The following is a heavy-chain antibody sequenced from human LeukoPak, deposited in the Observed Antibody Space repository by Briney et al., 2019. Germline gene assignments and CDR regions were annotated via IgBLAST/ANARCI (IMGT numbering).Heavy chain of an antibody. CDR3: ATLRYFDWLQGSYYFDY. V-gene: IGHV1-8*01. CDR2: MNPNSGNT. J-gene: IGHJ4*02. CDR1: EYTFTSYD. D-gene: IGHD3-9*01. Sequence: ASVKVSCKASEYTFTSYDINWVRQATGQGLEWMGWMNPNSGNTGYAQKFQGRVTMTRNTSIGTAYMELSSLRSEDTAVYYCATLRYFDWLQGSYYFDYWGQGTLVTVSS.